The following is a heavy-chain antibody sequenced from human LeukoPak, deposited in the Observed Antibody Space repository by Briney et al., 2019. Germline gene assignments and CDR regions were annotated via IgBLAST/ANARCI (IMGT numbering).Heavy chain of an antibody. J-gene: IGHJ4*02. V-gene: IGHV3-30*18. D-gene: IGHD1-1*01. Sequence: PGRSLRLSCAASGFTFSSYGMHWVRQAPGKGLEWVAVISYDGSNKYYADSVKGRFTISRDNSKNTLYLQMNSLRAGDTAVYYCAKALPATAGIDYWGQGTLVTVSS. CDR1: GFTFSSYG. CDR3: AKALPATAGIDY. CDR2: ISYDGSNK.